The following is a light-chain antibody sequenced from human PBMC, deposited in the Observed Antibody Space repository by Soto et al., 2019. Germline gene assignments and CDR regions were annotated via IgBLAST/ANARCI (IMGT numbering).Light chain of an antibody. V-gene: IGKV1-39*01. J-gene: IGKJ1*01. CDR3: QQSYSTPRT. Sequence: DIQMTQSPSSLSASVGDRVTITCRASQSISNYLNWYQQKPGKAPKLLMYAASSLQSGVPSRFGGSGSGTEFTLTISSLQPEEFATYYCQQSYSTPRTFGQGTKAEIK. CDR1: QSISNY. CDR2: AAS.